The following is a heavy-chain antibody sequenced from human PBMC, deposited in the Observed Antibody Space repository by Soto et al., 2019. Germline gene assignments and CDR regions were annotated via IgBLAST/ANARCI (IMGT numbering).Heavy chain of an antibody. J-gene: IGHJ4*02. CDR1: GACISGSYYV. CDR2: VFYTGFN. CDR3: ATSQKGYNWNYFDH. V-gene: IGHV4-39*01. Sequence: EILSITGADSGACISGSYYVRAWLRQSPGKGPEWIGSVFYTGFNSYNPSLESRVSVSVDTSKRQFSLKLSAVTAADTAVYYCATSQKGYNWNYFDHWGQGALVTVSS. D-gene: IGHD1-20*01.